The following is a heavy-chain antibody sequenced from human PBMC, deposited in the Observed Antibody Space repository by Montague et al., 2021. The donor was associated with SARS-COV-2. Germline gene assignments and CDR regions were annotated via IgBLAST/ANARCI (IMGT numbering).Heavy chain of an antibody. CDR2: VYDTGSN. CDR1: GGSINSTTYY. Sequence: SETLSLTCTVSGGSINSTTYYWAWIRQPPGKGLEGNGNVYDTGSNYYNPTLQSRGTMSADTFKNQFTLKLSSVTAADTGVYYCARHFPSGYTFGLGAFDLWGQGTMVTVSS. CDR3: ARHFPSGYTFGLGAFDL. V-gene: IGHV4-39*01. J-gene: IGHJ3*01. D-gene: IGHD5-18*01.